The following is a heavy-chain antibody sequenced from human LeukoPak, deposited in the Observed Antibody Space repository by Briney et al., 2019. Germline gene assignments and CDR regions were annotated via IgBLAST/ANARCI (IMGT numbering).Heavy chain of an antibody. D-gene: IGHD6-13*01. Sequence: GESLKISCKGSGYSFTSYWIGWVRQMPGKGLEWVGRIRSNANNYATTYGASVNGRFSISRDDSENTAYLHMNSLKTEDTAVYYCSRVQAGRFSYFYMDVWGKGTTVIVSS. V-gene: IGHV3-73*01. CDR2: IRSNANNYAT. J-gene: IGHJ6*03. CDR1: GYSFTSYW. CDR3: SRVQAGRFSYFYMDV.